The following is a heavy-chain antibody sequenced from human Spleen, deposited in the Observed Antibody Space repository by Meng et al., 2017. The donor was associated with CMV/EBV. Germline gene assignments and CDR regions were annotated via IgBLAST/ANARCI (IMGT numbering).Heavy chain of an antibody. D-gene: IGHD4-17*01. CDR1: GFTFRRYA. CDR3: ARALDHDYHDYYFDH. J-gene: IGHJ4*02. V-gene: IGHV3-23*01. CDR2: ISGGGGNT. Sequence: GESLKISCEASGFTFRRYAMNWVRQAPGKGLEWVSTISGGGGNTYYADSVKGRFTISRDNSKNTLNLQMNSLRDEDTAIYYCARALDHDYHDYYFDHWGQGTLVTVSS.